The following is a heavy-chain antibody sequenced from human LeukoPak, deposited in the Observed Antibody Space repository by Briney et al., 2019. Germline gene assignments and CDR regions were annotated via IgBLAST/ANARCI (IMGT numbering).Heavy chain of an antibody. V-gene: IGHV1-8*01. CDR3: ARGHFDDFWSGYYNNWFDP. D-gene: IGHD3-3*01. Sequence: GASVKVSCKASGYTFTSYDINWVRQATGQGLEWMGWMNPNSGNTGYAQKFQGRVTMTRNTSISTAYMELSSLRSEDTAVYYCARGHFDDFWSGYYNNWFDPWGQGTLVTVSS. J-gene: IGHJ5*02. CDR1: GYTFTSYD. CDR2: MNPNSGNT.